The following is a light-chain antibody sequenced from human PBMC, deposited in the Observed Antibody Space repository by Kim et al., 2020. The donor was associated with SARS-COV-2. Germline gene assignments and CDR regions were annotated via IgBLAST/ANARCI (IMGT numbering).Light chain of an antibody. J-gene: IGKJ1*01. V-gene: IGKV3D-20*01. CDR1: QSVSSTY. CDR2: EAS. Sequence: LSAGGAAPPCCAASQSVSSTYLAWYQQNPGQAPRLLIAEASTRATGIPDRCSGRGSETDFTLTIRRLDPEDFAVYYYQQDGTARTFGRGTKVDIK. CDR3: QQDGTART.